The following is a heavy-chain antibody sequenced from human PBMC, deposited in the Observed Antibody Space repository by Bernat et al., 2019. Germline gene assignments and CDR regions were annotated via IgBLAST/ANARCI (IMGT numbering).Heavy chain of an antibody. CDR1: GGSISSGGYY. J-gene: IGHJ5*02. Sequence: QVQLQESGPGLVKPSQTLSLTCTVSGGSISSGGYYWSWIRQHPGKGLEWIGYIYYSGSTYYNPSLKSRVTISVDTSKNQFSLKLSSVTAADTAVYYCARDRYSSSSLVWFDPWGQGTLVTVSS. CDR3: ARDRYSSSSLVWFDP. CDR2: IYYSGST. D-gene: IGHD6-6*01. V-gene: IGHV4-31*03.